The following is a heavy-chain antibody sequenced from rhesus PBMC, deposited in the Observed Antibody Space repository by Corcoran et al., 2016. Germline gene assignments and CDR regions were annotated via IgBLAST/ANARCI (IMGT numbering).Heavy chain of an antibody. D-gene: IGHD5-24*01. CDR1: GYTFTELS. Sequence: EVQLVQSGAEVKKPGASVKISGKASGYTFTELSMHWVRQAPGKGLEWMGRVDTEDGEADYTQQFQDRVTITADTSTGTAYMELSSLRSEDTAVYYCAREGIQWVQVFDYWGQGVLVTVSS. CDR3: AREGIQWVQVFDY. V-gene: IGHV1-111*02. J-gene: IGHJ4*01. CDR2: VDTEDGEA.